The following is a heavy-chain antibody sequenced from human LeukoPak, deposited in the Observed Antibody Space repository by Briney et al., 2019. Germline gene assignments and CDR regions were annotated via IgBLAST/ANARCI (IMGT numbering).Heavy chain of an antibody. CDR3: ARDNSVGDNAWWFDP. CDR1: GYTFASYY. Sequence: ASVKVSCKASGYTFASYYMHWVRQAPGQGLEWMGLINPTGGSTGYAQKFQGRVTMTRDMSTSTDYMELSSLRSEDTAIYYCARDNSVGDNAWWFDPWGQGTLVTVSS. J-gene: IGHJ5*02. V-gene: IGHV1-46*01. D-gene: IGHD1-26*01. CDR2: INPTGGST.